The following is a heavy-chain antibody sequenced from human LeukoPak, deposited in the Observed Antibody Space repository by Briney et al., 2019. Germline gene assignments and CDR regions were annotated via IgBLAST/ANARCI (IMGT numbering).Heavy chain of an antibody. D-gene: IGHD3-3*01. CDR3: AASLTIFGEDDY. Sequence: GGSLRLSCAASGFTFSIYNMNWVRQAPGKGLEWVSSISSSSSYIYYADSVKGRFTISRDNAQNSLYLQMNSLRTEDTAVYYCAASLTIFGEDDYWGQGTLVTVSS. CDR2: ISSSSSYI. CDR1: GFTFSIYN. V-gene: IGHV3-21*01. J-gene: IGHJ4*02.